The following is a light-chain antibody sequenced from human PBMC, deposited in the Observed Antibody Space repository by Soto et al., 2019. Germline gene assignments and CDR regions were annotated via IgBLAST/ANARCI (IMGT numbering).Light chain of an antibody. CDR3: SSYTSSTTSVV. Sequence: QSALTQPASVSGSPGQSITISCTGTSSDVGGYTYVSWYQHHPGKAPKLMIYDVSNWPSGVSSRFSGSKSGNTASLTISGLQAEDEADYYCSSYTSSTTSVVFGGGTQLTVL. V-gene: IGLV2-14*03. CDR1: SSDVGGYTY. J-gene: IGLJ2*01. CDR2: DVS.